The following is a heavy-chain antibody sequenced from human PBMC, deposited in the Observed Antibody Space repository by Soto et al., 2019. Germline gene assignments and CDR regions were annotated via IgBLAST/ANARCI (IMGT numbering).Heavy chain of an antibody. CDR2: INPNSGGT. V-gene: IGHV1-2*04. Sequence: ASVKVSCKASGYTFTGYYMHWARQAPGQGLEWMGWINPNSGGTNYAQKFQGWVTMTRDTSISTAYMELSRLRSDDTAVYYCATSTYYYDSSGYPMDVWGQGTTVTVSS. CDR1: GYTFTGYY. CDR3: ATSTYYYDSSGYPMDV. J-gene: IGHJ6*02. D-gene: IGHD3-22*01.